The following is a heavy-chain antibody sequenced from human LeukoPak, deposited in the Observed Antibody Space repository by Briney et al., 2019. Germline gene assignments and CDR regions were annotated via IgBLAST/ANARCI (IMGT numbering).Heavy chain of an antibody. Sequence: PETLSLTCTVSGGSLSSYYWSWIRQPPGKGRKWIGYIYYSGSTNYHPSLKSRVTISVDTSKNQCALKLSSVTAADTAVYYCTRGLYCSSTSCYVNYYYYYYMDVWGKGTTVTVSS. CDR2: IYYSGST. V-gene: IGHV4-59*01. CDR1: GGSLSSYY. D-gene: IGHD2-2*01. CDR3: TRGLYCSSTSCYVNYYYYYYMDV. J-gene: IGHJ6*03.